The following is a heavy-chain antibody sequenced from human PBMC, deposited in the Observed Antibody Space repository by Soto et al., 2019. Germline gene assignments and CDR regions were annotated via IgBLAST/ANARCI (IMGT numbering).Heavy chain of an antibody. CDR2: INPNSGGT. CDR1: GYTLTGYY. CDR3: ARGQSITIFGVVIMDNYYYYGMDV. D-gene: IGHD3-3*01. Sequence: ASVEVSCKASGYTLTGYYMRWVRQAPGQGLEWMGWINPNSGGTNYAQKFQGRVTMTRDTSISTAYMELSRLRSDDTAVYYCARGQSITIFGVVIMDNYYYYGMDVWGQGTTVNLSS. J-gene: IGHJ6*02. V-gene: IGHV1-2*02.